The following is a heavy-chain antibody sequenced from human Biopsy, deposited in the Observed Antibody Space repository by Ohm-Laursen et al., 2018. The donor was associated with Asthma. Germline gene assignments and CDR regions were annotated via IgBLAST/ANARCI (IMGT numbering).Heavy chain of an antibody. V-gene: IGHV1-69*01. J-gene: IGHJ6*02. D-gene: IGHD3-9*01. CDR3: ARERIDILTGGHQGMDV. Sequence: SSVKVPCKASGDSFSNYAISWVRQAPGQGPEWMGGLIPVLGTPDHAQMFEGRVTITADESTSTAYMELNSLRAEDTAVYYCARERIDILTGGHQGMDVWGQGTTVTVSS. CDR2: LIPVLGTP. CDR1: GDSFSNYA.